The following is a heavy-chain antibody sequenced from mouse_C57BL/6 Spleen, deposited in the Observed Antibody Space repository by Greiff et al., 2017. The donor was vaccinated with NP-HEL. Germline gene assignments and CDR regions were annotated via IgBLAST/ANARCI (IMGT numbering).Heavy chain of an antibody. Sequence: VQLQQSGPELVKPGASVKISCKASGYAFSSSWMNWVKQRPGKGLEWIGRIYPGDGDINYNGKFKGKATLTADKSSSTAYMQLSSLTSEDSAVYFCARWDYGSLDYWGQGTTLTVSS. D-gene: IGHD1-1*01. CDR3: ARWDYGSLDY. J-gene: IGHJ2*01. CDR2: IYPGDGDI. V-gene: IGHV1-82*01. CDR1: GYAFSSSW.